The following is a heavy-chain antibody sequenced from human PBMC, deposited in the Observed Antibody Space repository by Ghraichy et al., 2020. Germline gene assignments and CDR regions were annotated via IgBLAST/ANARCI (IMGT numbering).Heavy chain of an antibody. V-gene: IGHV4-59*01. D-gene: IGHD3-3*01. CDR2: NYYSGST. J-gene: IGHJ3*02. Sequence: SETLSLTCTVSGGSISSYYWSWIRQPPGKGLEWIGYNYYSGSTNYNPSLKSRVTISVDTSKNQFSLKLSSVTAADTAVYYCARDSNYYDFWSGYYLTAFDIWGQGTMVTVSS. CDR3: ARDSNYYDFWSGYYLTAFDI. CDR1: GGSISSYY.